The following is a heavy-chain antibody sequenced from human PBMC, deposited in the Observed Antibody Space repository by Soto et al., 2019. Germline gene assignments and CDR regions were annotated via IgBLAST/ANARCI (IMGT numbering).Heavy chain of an antibody. J-gene: IGHJ6*02. Sequence: PSETLSLTCAVSGYSISSGYYWGWLRQPPGKGLEWIGEINHSGSTNYNPSLKSRVTISVDTSKNQFSLKLSSVTAADTAVYYCARRVRFLEWVPNNYGMDVWGQGTTVTVSS. CDR3: ARRVRFLEWVPNNYGMDV. CDR2: INHSGST. CDR1: GYSISSGYY. V-gene: IGHV4-38-2*01. D-gene: IGHD3-3*01.